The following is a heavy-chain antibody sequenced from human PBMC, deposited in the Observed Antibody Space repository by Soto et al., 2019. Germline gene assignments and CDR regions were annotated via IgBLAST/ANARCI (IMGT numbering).Heavy chain of an antibody. D-gene: IGHD5-12*01. V-gene: IGHV1-2*02. Sequence: GASVKVSCKASGYTFSNNHIHWVRRAPGQGLEWMGRINPKSDDTNYAQKFQGRATMTRDTSIDTAYLELSGLTSDDTATYYCARKHSDGYIRWGLDPWGQGTVVTVS. J-gene: IGHJ5*01. CDR1: GYTFSNNH. CDR2: INPKSDDT. CDR3: ARKHSDGYIRWGLDP.